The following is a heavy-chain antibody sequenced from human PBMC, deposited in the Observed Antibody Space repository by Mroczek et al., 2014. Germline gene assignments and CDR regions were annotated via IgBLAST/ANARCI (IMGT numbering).Heavy chain of an antibody. Sequence: QVQLVQSGAEVKKPGASVKVSCKASGYTFTGYYMHWVRQAPGQGLEWMGWINPNSGGTNYAQKFQGRVTMTRDTSISTAYMELSRLRSDDTAVYYCARVHGLEWLSHTGGFDPWGQGTLVTVSS. V-gene: IGHV1-2*02. CDR3: ARVHGLEWLSHTGGFDP. D-gene: IGHD3-3*01. J-gene: IGHJ5*02. CDR2: INPNSGGT. CDR1: GYTFTGYY.